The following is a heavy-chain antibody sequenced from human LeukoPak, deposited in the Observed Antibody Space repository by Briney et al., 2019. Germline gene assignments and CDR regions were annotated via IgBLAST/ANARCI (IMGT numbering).Heavy chain of an antibody. D-gene: IGHD3-3*01. V-gene: IGHV3-30*03. Sequence: GGSLRLSCVPSAFSFSSHGMHWVRQAPGKGLEWVAVISADANRKYYAYSVEGRFTISRDNSKNTLYLQMDSLRPEDTAVYYCARDRAWNYFDSWGQGTLVTVSS. CDR1: AFSFSSHG. CDR3: ARDRAWNYFDS. CDR2: ISADANRK. J-gene: IGHJ4*02.